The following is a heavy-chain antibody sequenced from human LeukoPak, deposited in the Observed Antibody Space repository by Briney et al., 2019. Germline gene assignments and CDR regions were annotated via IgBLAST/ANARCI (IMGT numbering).Heavy chain of an antibody. CDR3: ARADYYGSGYPVINYMDV. CDR2: IISILGTA. Sequence: ASVKVSCKASGGTFSSYAISWVRQAPGQGLEWMGGIISILGTADYAQKFQGRVTITTDESTSTAYMELSSLRSEDTAVYYCARADYYGSGYPVINYMDVWGKGTTVTVSS. V-gene: IGHV1-69*05. D-gene: IGHD3-10*01. J-gene: IGHJ6*03. CDR1: GGTFSSYA.